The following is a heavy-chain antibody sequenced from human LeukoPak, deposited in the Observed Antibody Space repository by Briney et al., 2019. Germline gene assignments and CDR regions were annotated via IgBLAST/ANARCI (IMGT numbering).Heavy chain of an antibody. D-gene: IGHD1-1*01. J-gene: IGHJ3*02. Sequence: SETLSLTCTVSGGSISSGSYYWSWIRQPAGKGLEWIGRIYTSGSTNYNPSLKSRVTISVDTSKNQFYLNLTSVTAADTAVYYCARRTANALEGFDIWGQGTMVIVSS. CDR1: GGSISSGSYY. V-gene: IGHV4-61*02. CDR3: ARRTANALEGFDI. CDR2: IYTSGST.